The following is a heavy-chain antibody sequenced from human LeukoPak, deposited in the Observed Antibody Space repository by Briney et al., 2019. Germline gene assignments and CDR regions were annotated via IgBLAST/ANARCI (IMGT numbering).Heavy chain of an antibody. CDR2: TYYRSKWYN. CDR3: ARAKIDSLLGYSYGIPYYYYYYYMDV. V-gene: IGHV6-1*01. J-gene: IGHJ6*03. Sequence: SQTLSLTFAISGDSVSSNSAAWNWIRQSPSRGLEWLGRTYYRSKWYNDYAVSVKSRITINPDTSKNPFSLQLNSVTPEDTAVYYCARAKIDSLLGYSYGIPYYYYYYYMDVWGKGTTVTISS. CDR1: GDSVSSNSAA. D-gene: IGHD5-18*01.